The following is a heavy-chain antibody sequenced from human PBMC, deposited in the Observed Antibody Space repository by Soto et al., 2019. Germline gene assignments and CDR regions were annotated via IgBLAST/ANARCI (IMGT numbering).Heavy chain of an antibody. D-gene: IGHD6-19*01. J-gene: IGHJ4*02. CDR3: PIIIRGSYTSSSPYSFNY. CDR2: IRAYNGNT. V-gene: IGHV1-18*04. Sequence: ASVKVSCKASGYTFTSYGISGVRQAPGQGLEWMGVIRAYNGNTNHAQKLQSRVTMTTATSTSTAYIELRSLRSDDTAVYYRPIIIRGSYTSSSPYSFNYSGQGTRVTVS. CDR1: GYTFTSYG.